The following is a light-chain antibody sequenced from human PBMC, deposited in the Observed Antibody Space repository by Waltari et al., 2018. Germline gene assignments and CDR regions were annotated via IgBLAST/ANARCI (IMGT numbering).Light chain of an antibody. CDR2: DDS. CDR3: QVWDSSRDLVL. J-gene: IGLJ2*01. CDR1: NIGSQG. Sequence: SYVLTQPPSVSVATGKTATITCGGDNIGSQGVNWYQQRPGQAPVLVVYDDSDRPSDIPERFSGSISGNMATLTVSRVEAGDEADYYCQVWDSSRDLVLIGGGTKLTVL. V-gene: IGLV3-21*03.